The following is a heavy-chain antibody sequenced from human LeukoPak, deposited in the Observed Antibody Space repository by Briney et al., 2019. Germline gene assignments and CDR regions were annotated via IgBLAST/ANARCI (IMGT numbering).Heavy chain of an antibody. D-gene: IGHD3-10*01. CDR3: ARAAKRITMLRALDF. CDR2: ISAYSGNT. CDR1: GYTFTSYG. V-gene: IGHV1-18*01. Sequence: ASVKVSCKASGYTFTSYGISWVRQAPGQGLEWMGWISAYSGNTNYAQNLQDRFTMTIDTSTSTTYMELRSLRSDDTAVYYCARAAKRITMLRALDFWGQGTLVTVSS. J-gene: IGHJ4*02.